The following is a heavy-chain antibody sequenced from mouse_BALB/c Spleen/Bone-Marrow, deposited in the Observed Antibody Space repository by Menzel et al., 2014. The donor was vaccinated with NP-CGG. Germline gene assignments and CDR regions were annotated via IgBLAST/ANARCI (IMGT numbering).Heavy chain of an antibody. Sequence: QVQLQQSGPELVKPGTLVKISCKASGYSFTDYDINWVKQRPGQGLEWIGWIYPGDGSTKYNEKFKGRATLTADRSSSTAYMQLSSLTSESSAVYFCARGGIGRSLDYWDQGTSVTVSS. D-gene: IGHD3-3*01. CDR1: GYSFTDYD. CDR2: IYPGDGST. CDR3: ARGGIGRSLDY. J-gene: IGHJ4*01. V-gene: IGHV1S56*01.